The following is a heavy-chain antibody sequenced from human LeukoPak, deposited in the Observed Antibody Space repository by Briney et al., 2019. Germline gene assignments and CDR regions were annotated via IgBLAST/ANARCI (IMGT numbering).Heavy chain of an antibody. CDR1: GFTFSNYW. D-gene: IGHD2-15*01. J-gene: IGHJ4*02. CDR2: ISGSGGST. V-gene: IGHV3-23*01. CDR3: AKALEGYCSGGSCYGDY. Sequence: GGSLRLSCAASGFTFSNYWMNWVRQAPGKGLEWVSAISGSGGSTYYADSVKGRFTISRDNSKNTLYLQMNSLRAEDTAVYYCAKALEGYCSGGSCYGDYWGQGTLVTVSS.